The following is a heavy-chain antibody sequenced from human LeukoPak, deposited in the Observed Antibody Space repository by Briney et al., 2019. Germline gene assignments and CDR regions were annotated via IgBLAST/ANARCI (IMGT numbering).Heavy chain of an antibody. Sequence: GGSLRLSCAASGFTFSSYGMSWVRQAPGKGLEWVANIKQDGSEKYYVDSVKGRFTISRDNAKNSLYLQMNSLRAEDTAVYYCARAYHRKAYCGGDCYPYYFDYWGQGTLVTVSS. J-gene: IGHJ4*02. CDR3: ARAYHRKAYCGGDCYPYYFDY. CDR2: IKQDGSEK. CDR1: GFTFSSYG. V-gene: IGHV3-7*01. D-gene: IGHD2-21*02.